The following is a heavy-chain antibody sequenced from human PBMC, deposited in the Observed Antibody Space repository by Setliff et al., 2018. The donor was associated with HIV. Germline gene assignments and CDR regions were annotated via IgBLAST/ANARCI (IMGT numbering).Heavy chain of an antibody. J-gene: IGHJ5*02. V-gene: IGHV4-39*01. Sequence: SETLSLTCTVSGDYISSDDYYWGWIRQAPGKGLEWMGFIHDNGKAFYDTALKSRLTMYADTSGTQFYLNLRSVTAADTAVYYCARYRSKLDWFDPWGQGTLVTVSS. D-gene: IGHD1-26*01. CDR3: ARYRSKLDWFDP. CDR2: IHDNGKA. CDR1: GDYISSDDYY.